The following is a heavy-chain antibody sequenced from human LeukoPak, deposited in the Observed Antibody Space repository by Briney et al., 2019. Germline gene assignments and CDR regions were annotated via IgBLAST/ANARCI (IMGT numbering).Heavy chain of an antibody. J-gene: IGHJ6*03. CDR3: ARGAMVRGVLQYYYYMDV. V-gene: IGHV4-4*02. D-gene: IGHD3-10*01. CDR2: IYYSGST. CDR1: GGSITNSYW. Sequence: SETLSLTCAVSGGSITNSYWWTWVRQSPGKGLEWVGEIYYSGSTNYNPSLKSRVTMSVDTSKNQFSLKLSSVTAADTAVYYCARGAMVRGVLQYYYYMDVWGKGTTVTISS.